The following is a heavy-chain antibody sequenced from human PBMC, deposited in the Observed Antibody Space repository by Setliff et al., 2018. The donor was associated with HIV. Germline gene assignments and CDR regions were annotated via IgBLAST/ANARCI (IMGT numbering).Heavy chain of an antibody. J-gene: IGHJ5*02. V-gene: IGHV3-23*03. CDR3: AKGVKWLAP. CDR2: FIYSDGRR. D-gene: IGHD3-16*01. CDR1: GFTFSSYA. Sequence: GSLRLSCAASGFTFSSYAMSWVRQAPGKGLEWVSFIYSDGRRYYAESVKGRFTISRDDSKNTLYLQMHSLRVDDTAAYYCAKGVKWLAPWGQGIQVTVSS.